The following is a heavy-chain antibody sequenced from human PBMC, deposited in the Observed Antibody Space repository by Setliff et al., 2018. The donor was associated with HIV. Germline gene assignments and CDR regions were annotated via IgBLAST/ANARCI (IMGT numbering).Heavy chain of an antibody. D-gene: IGHD6-6*01. Sequence: SETLSLTCTVSGDSVSSASYYWSWVRQPPGKGLEWIGYIYYSGTTKYNPSLKSRVTISVDTSKNQFSLKLSSVTAADTAVYYCASEAWTSYRSSSGYYYYYMDVWGKGTTVTVSS. CDR2: IYYSGTT. CDR3: ASEAWTSYRSSSGYYYYYMDV. J-gene: IGHJ6*03. CDR1: GDSVSSASYY. V-gene: IGHV4-61*01.